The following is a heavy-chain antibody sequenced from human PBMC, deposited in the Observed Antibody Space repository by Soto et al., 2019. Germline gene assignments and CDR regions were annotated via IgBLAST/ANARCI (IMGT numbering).Heavy chain of an antibody. J-gene: IGHJ4*02. CDR1: GFTFSNAW. Sequence: GGSLRLSCAASGFTFSNAWMSWVRQAPGKGLEWVGRIKSKTDGGTTDYAAPVKGRFTISRDDSKNTLYLQMNSLKTEDTAVYYCTTDSGDCSGGSCYWAYWGQGTLVTVSS. CDR3: TTDSGDCSGGSCYWAY. D-gene: IGHD2-15*01. CDR2: IKSKTDGGTT. V-gene: IGHV3-15*01.